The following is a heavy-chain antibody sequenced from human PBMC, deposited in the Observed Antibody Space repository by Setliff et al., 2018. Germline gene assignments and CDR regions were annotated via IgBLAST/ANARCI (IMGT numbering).Heavy chain of an antibody. CDR1: GYTFGHYN. D-gene: IGHD2-15*01. CDR2: ISDTTNFI. V-gene: IGHV3-21*01. CDR3: ARRIKEGNHFFDY. J-gene: IGHJ4*02. Sequence: SCKASGYTFGHYNMNWVRQAPGKGLEWVSSISDTTNFIYYADSVKGRFTISRDTAKNSLYLQMNSLRAEDSAVYYCARRIKEGNHFFDYWGQGTLVTVPQ.